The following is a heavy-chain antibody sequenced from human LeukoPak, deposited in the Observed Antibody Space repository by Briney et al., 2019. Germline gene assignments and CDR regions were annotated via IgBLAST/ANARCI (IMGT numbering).Heavy chain of an antibody. CDR3: ARGYLKDYDFWSGYYGEPYNWFDP. J-gene: IGHJ5*02. CDR1: GFTFSSYS. V-gene: IGHV3-21*01. CDR2: ISSSSSYI. Sequence: GGSLRLSCAAPGFTFSSYSMNWVRQAPGKGLEWVSSISSSSSYIYYADSVKGRFTISRDNAKNSLYLQMNSLRAEDTAVYYCARGYLKDYDFWSGYYGEPYNWFDPWGQGTLVTVSS. D-gene: IGHD3-3*01.